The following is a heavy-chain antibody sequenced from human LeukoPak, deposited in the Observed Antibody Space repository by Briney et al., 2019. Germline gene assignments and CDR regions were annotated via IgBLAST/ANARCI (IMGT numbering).Heavy chain of an antibody. D-gene: IGHD5-12*01. J-gene: IGHJ4*02. CDR2: IYHSGRA. CDR1: GGSVSSGGYS. Sequence: SQTLSLTCAVSGGSVSSGGYSWSWIRQPPGNGLEWIGYIYHSGRASYNPSLKSRVTISLDRSRNHVSLNLTSVTAADTAVHYCARSGSTDFDYWGQGTLVTVSS. V-gene: IGHV4-30-2*01. CDR3: ARSGSTDFDY.